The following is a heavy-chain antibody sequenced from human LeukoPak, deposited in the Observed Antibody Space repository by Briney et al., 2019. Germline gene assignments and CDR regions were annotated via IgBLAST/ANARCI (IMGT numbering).Heavy chain of an antibody. J-gene: IGHJ4*02. CDR2: IYYSGST. V-gene: IGHV4-39*01. Sequence: GSLRLSCAASGFTFSSYSMNWVRQAPGKGLEWIGSIYYSGSTYYNPSLKSRVTISVDTSKNQFSLKLSSVTAADTAVYYCARQSYYTPLDYWGQGTLVTVSS. CDR3: ARQSYYTPLDY. CDR1: GFTFSSYSMN. D-gene: IGHD3-10*01.